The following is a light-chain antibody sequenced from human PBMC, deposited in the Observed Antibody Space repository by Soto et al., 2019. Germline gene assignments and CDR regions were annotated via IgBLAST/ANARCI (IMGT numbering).Light chain of an antibody. Sequence: ILLTQSPSSLSASVGDRVTITCQASQDINNYLNWYQQKPGKAPKLLIYKASTLKSGVPSRFSGSGSGTEFTLTISSLQPDDFATYYCLQDYNYPLTFGQGTRLEIK. CDR3: LQDYNYPLT. J-gene: IGKJ5*01. CDR2: KAS. V-gene: IGKV1-6*01. CDR1: QDINNY.